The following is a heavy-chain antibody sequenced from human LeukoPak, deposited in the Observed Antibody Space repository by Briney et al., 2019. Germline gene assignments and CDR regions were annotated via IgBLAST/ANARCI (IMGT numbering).Heavy chain of an antibody. Sequence: ETGGSLRLSCAASGFTFSTYAMSWVRQAPGKGLEWVSGISGSGGSTFYADSVKGRFTISRDNSKNTLYVQMKSLRAEDTAVYYCGKPSVDTSMVDSHFDSWGQGALVTVSS. J-gene: IGHJ4*02. CDR3: GKPSVDTSMVDSHFDS. V-gene: IGHV3-23*01. D-gene: IGHD5-18*01. CDR1: GFTFSTYA. CDR2: ISGSGGST.